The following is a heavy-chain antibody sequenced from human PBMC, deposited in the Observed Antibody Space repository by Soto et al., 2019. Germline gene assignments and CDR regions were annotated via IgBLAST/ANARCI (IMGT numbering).Heavy chain of an antibody. J-gene: IGHJ4*02. CDR3: ARESEALTSYFYY. CDR1: GFTFTRYS. V-gene: IGHV3-21*06. CDR2: ISRTPNYI. Sequence: EVQLVESGGGLVKPGGSLRLSCAASGFTFTRYSMNWVRQAPGKGVEWVSSISRTPNYICYGDSMKGRFTISRDNAKNSLYLQRNSLRAEDTAVYYCARESEALTSYFYYWGQGTLVTVSS.